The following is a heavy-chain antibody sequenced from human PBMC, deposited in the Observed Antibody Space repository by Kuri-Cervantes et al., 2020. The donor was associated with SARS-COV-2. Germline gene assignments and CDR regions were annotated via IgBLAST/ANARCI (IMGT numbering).Heavy chain of an antibody. V-gene: IGHV3-11*06. Sequence: GESLKISCAASGYTFIYSRMSWIRQAPGKGLEWVSYISSDGSHTNNAESVKGRFTISRDNAKNSLYLQMNSLRAEDTAVYYCARLVFVDAFDVWGQGTMVTVSS. J-gene: IGHJ3*01. CDR3: ARLVFVDAFDV. CDR2: ISSDGSHT. D-gene: IGHD2-2*01. CDR1: GYTFIYSR.